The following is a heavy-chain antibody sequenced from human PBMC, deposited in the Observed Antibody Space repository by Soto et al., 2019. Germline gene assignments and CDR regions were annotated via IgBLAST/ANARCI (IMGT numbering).Heavy chain of an antibody. Sequence: EVQLLESGGGLVQPGGSLRLSCAASGITISNYPMSWVRQAPGKGLAWVSGISGSGDRTYYADSAKGRFTISKDISRNSLSLQLDSLGVEDTAVYFCVKDDGGYPSTAPHWRQGTLVTVSS. CDR2: ISGSGDRT. CDR1: GITISNYP. V-gene: IGHV3-23*01. CDR3: VKDDGGYPSTAPH. J-gene: IGHJ4*02. D-gene: IGHD3-22*01.